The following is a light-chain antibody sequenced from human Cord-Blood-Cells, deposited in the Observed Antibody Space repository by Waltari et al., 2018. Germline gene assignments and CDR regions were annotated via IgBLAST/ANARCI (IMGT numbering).Light chain of an antibody. CDR2: QDS. J-gene: IGLJ1*01. CDR1: NLGDKY. Sequence: SYELTQPPSVSVSPGQSASITCSGDNLGDKYACWYQQKPGQSPALVIYQDSKRPSGIPERFSGSNSGNTATLTISGTQAMDEADYYCQAWDSSTYVFGTGTKVTVL. CDR3: QAWDSSTYV. V-gene: IGLV3-1*01.